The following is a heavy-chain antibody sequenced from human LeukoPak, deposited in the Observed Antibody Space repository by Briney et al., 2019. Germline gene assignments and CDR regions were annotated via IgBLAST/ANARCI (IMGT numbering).Heavy chain of an antibody. Sequence: SETLSLTCTVSGGSISGSSYYWDWFRQPPGKGLEWIGDIYYSGSTYYNPSLTSRVAISINTSKNQFSLKLTSVTAADTAVYYCARASAHRGIAVAGVYWYFDLWGRGTLVTVSS. CDR1: GGSISGSSYY. D-gene: IGHD6-19*01. CDR2: IYYSGST. J-gene: IGHJ2*01. CDR3: ARASAHRGIAVAGVYWYFDL. V-gene: IGHV4-39*07.